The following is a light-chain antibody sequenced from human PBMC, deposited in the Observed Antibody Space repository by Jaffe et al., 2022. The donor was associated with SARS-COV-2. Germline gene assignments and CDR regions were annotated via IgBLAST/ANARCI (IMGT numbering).Light chain of an antibody. Sequence: DIVVTQSPDSLALSLGERATINCRSSQSLLYSSTNRDYLAWYQLKPGQPPKLLISWASARASGVPDRFSGSGSGTDFTLTISSLQAEDVAVYHCLQYYGIPRTFGQGTRLEIK. CDR2: WAS. V-gene: IGKV4-1*01. CDR3: LQYYGIPRT. CDR1: QSLLYSSTNRDY. J-gene: IGKJ5*01.